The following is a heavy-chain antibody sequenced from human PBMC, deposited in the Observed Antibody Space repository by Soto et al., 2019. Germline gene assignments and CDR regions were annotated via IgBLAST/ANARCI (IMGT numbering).Heavy chain of an antibody. CDR1: GGSISSGGYY. CDR3: ARDRYISTWFDP. CDR2: IYYSGST. J-gene: IGHJ5*02. D-gene: IGHD3-3*02. V-gene: IGHV4-31*03. Sequence: QVQLQESGPGLVKPSQTLSLTCTVSGGSISSGGYYWSWIRQHPGKGLEWIGYIYYSGSTYYNPSLKRRITISVDTSKNQFSLKLSSVTAADTAVYYCARDRYISTWFDPWGQGTLVTVSS.